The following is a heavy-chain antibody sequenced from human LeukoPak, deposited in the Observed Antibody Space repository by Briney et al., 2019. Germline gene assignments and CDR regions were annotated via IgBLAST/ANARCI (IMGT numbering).Heavy chain of an antibody. Sequence: SETLSLTCTVSGGSISSYYWSWIRQPPGKGLEWIGYIYYSGSTSYNPSLKSRVTISVDTSKNQFSLKLSSVTAADTAVYYCARGGYSYGLGTWGQGTLVTVSS. J-gene: IGHJ5*02. D-gene: IGHD5-18*01. CDR3: ARGGYSYGLGT. CDR2: IYYSGST. V-gene: IGHV4-59*01. CDR1: GGSISSYY.